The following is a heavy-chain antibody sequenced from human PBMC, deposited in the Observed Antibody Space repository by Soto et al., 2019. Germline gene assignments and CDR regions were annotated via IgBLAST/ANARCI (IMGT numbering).Heavy chain of an antibody. CDR2: MNPKSGNT. V-gene: IGHV1-8*01. J-gene: IGHJ4*02. CDR3: ARERSGFYDY. D-gene: IGHD3-22*01. Sequence: QVQLVQSGAEVKKSGASVKDSCKASGHTFTSYDTNRVRQATGQGSEWMGWMNPKSGNTGYAQKFQGRLTMTRNTSISTAYMDLSSLRSEDTAVYYCARERSGFYDYWGQGTLVTVSS. CDR1: GHTFTSYD.